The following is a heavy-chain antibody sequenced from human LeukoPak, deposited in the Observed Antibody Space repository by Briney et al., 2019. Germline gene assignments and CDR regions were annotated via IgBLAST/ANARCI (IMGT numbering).Heavy chain of an antibody. CDR2: FYTSGST. Sequence: SETLSLTCTVSGGSISSYYWSWIRQPAGKGLEWIGRFYTSGSTNYNPSLKSRVTMSVDMSTDQFSLKLSSVTAADTAVYYCARAGDSSGYEYYFDYWGQGTLVTVSS. J-gene: IGHJ4*02. CDR3: ARAGDSSGYEYYFDY. CDR1: GGSISSYY. V-gene: IGHV4-4*07. D-gene: IGHD3-22*01.